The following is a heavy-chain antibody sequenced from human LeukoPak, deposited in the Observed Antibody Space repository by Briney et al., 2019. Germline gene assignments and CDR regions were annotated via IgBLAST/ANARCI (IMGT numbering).Heavy chain of an antibody. CDR3: ARGGPRRGAYFDY. CDR2: INTDGTST. V-gene: IGHV3-74*01. J-gene: IGHJ4*02. CDR1: GFTFSSYA. Sequence: GGSLRLSCAASGFTFSSYAMSWVRQAPGKGLVWVSRINTDGTSTSYADSVKGRFTISRDNAKNTLYLQMNSLRAEDTAVYYCARGGPRRGAYFDYWGQGTLVTVSS.